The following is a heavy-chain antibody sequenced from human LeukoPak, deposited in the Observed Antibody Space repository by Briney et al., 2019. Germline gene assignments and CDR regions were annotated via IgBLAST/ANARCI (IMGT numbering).Heavy chain of an antibody. V-gene: IGHV4-59*08. CDR1: GGSISSFY. D-gene: IGHD6-19*01. CDR3: ARQLAVAGLYFDY. Sequence: SETLSLTCTVSGGSISSFYWSWIRQPPGKGLEWIGYIYYSGSTNYNPSLKSRVTISMDTSKNQFSLKLSSVTAADTAVYYCARQLAVAGLYFDYRGQGTLVTVSS. CDR2: IYYSGST. J-gene: IGHJ4*02.